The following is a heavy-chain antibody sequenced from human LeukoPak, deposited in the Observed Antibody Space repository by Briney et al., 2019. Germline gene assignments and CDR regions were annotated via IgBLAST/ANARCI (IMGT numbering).Heavy chain of an antibody. CDR3: ARGRTFDN. CDR2: IYDRGST. Sequence: SETLSLTCTVSGGSISGFHWSWIRQPPGKGLEWIGNIYDRGSTKYNPSLKSRVTISVDTSKNQFSLRLSSVTAADTAVYYCARGRTFDNWGQGTLVTVSS. V-gene: IGHV4-59*01. J-gene: IGHJ4*02. CDR1: GGSISGFH.